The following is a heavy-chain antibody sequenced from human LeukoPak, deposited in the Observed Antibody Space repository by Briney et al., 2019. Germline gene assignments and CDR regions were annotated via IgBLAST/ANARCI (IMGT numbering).Heavy chain of an antibody. CDR3: ARSREWDAFDI. J-gene: IGHJ3*02. Sequence: ASVTVSYKASGYTFTGYYMHWVRQAPGQGLEWMGWINPNSGGTNYVQKFQGWVTMTRDTSISTAYMELSRLRSDDTAVYYCARSREWDAFDIWGQGTMVTVSS. D-gene: IGHD3-3*01. CDR1: GYTFTGYY. V-gene: IGHV1-2*04. CDR2: INPNSGGT.